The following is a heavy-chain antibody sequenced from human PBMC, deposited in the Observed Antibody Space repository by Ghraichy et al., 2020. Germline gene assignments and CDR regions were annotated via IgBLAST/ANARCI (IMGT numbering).Heavy chain of an antibody. J-gene: IGHJ5*02. CDR1: GGSISSYY. Sequence: SETLSLTCTVSGGSISSYYWSWIRQPPGKGLEWIGYIYYSGSTNYNPSLKSRVTISVDTSKYQFSLKLSSVTAADTAVYYCARDLPNWGSWFDPWGQGTLVTVSS. CDR3: ARDLPNWGSWFDP. D-gene: IGHD7-27*01. CDR2: IYYSGST. V-gene: IGHV4-59*01.